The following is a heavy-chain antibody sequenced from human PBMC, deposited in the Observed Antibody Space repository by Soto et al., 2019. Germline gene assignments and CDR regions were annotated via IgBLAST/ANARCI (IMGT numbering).Heavy chain of an antibody. Sequence: GGALSLSSSASGFPFTRHSMSWVRPGPGKRLEWVSAISGSGGSTYYADSVKGRFTISRDNSKNTLYLQMNSLRAADTAVYYCARLTFYVWGTIFDYWGQGTLVTVSS. V-gene: IGHV3-23*01. D-gene: IGHD3-16*01. CDR1: GFPFTRHS. CDR2: ISGSGGST. CDR3: ARLTFYVWGTIFDY. J-gene: IGHJ4*02.